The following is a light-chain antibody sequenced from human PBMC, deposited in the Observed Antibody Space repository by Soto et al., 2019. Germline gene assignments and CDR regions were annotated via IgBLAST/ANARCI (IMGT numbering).Light chain of an antibody. CDR2: GAS. CDR3: QQRNNDPGVT. J-gene: IGKJ5*01. Sequence: DILLTQSPATLSLSEGDKVTITCRASQSISSWLAWYQQKPGKAPKVLIYGASTLQAGVPPRFSGSGSGTDFTLTISILQTEDFAHYYCQQRNNDPGVTFGQGTRLEIK. V-gene: IGKV1-5*01. CDR1: QSISSW.